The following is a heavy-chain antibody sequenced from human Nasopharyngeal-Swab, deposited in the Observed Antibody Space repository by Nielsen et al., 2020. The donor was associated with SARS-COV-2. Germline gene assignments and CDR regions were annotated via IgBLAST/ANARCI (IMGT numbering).Heavy chain of an antibody. CDR3: ARGRYCSTTSCYAAYYYHYVDV. J-gene: IGHJ6*03. CDR1: GFTFSSYA. CDR2: ISYDGSNK. Sequence: GESLKISCAASGFTFSSYAVHWVRRAPGKGLEWVAVISYDGSNKYYADSVKGRFTISRDNSKNTLYLQMDSLRAEDTAVYYCARGRYCSTTSCYAAYYYHYVDVWDKGTMVTVSS. V-gene: IGHV3-30-3*01. D-gene: IGHD2-2*01.